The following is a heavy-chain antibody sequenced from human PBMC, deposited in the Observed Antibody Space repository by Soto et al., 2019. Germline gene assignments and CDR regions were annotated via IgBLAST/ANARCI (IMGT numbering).Heavy chain of an antibody. CDR2: IYPGDSDT. Sequence: GESMKISCNGAGYSFTIYWSGWVRQMPGKGLEWMGIIYPGDSDTTYSPSFQGQVTISADKSISTAYLQWSSLKASDTAMYYCARLSSSSPFYFDYWRQGTLVTVSS. V-gene: IGHV5-51*01. CDR3: ARLSSSSPFYFDY. CDR1: GYSFTIYW. J-gene: IGHJ4*02. D-gene: IGHD6-6*01.